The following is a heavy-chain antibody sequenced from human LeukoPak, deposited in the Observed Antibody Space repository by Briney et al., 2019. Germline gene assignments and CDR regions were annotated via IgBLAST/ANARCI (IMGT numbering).Heavy chain of an antibody. V-gene: IGHV3-43D*03. CDR3: ARDKYGYFDF. CDR2: ITWDGRST. D-gene: IGHD4-17*01. Sequence: GGSLRLSCAASGLSFDDYAMHWVRQRPGKGLEWVSLITWDGRSTYYIDSVKGRFTISRDNNENSLYLQMNSLRGDDTALYYCARDKYGYFDFWGQGTLVTVSS. CDR1: GLSFDDYA. J-gene: IGHJ4*02.